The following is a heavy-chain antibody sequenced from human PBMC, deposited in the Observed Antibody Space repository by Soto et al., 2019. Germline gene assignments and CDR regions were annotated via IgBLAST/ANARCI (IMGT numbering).Heavy chain of an antibody. D-gene: IGHD2-21*02. CDR2: INHSGST. CDR3: ARNRGVVTPHHNNWFDP. V-gene: IGHV4-34*01. J-gene: IGHJ5*02. Sequence: SETLSRTGAVYGGSFSPYYWTWIRQPPGKGLEWIGEINHSGSTNYNPSLNSRVTISVDTSNNQFSLKLTSMTAADTAVYYCARNRGVVTPHHNNWFDPWGQGSLVTVSS. CDR1: GGSFSPYY.